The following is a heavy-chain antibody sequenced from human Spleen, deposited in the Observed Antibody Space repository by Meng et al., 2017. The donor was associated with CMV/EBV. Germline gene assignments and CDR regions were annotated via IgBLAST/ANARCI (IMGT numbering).Heavy chain of an antibody. Sequence: ASGFTFRSYWMHWVRQAPGKGLVWVSRINTDGSRTTYADSVKGRFTISRDNAKNTLYLQMNSLRADDTAVYYCARDSDAVGGTIDYWGQGTLVTVSS. CDR3: ARDSDAVGGTIDY. D-gene: IGHD1-26*01. CDR1: GFTFRSYW. V-gene: IGHV3-74*01. J-gene: IGHJ4*02. CDR2: INTDGSRT.